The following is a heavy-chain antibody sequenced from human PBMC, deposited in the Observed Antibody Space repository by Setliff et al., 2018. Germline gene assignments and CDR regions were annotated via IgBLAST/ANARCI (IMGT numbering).Heavy chain of an antibody. Sequence: GGSLRLSCAASGFTFSRYWTSWVRQAPGKGLEWVANIKQDGSEKYYVDSVKGRFTISRDNAKNSLYLQMNSLRAEDTAVYYCARDHVYGSQYYYYYYGMDVWGQGTTVTVSS. J-gene: IGHJ6*02. CDR1: GFTFSRYW. CDR3: ARDHVYGSQYYYYYYGMDV. V-gene: IGHV3-7*01. D-gene: IGHD3-10*01. CDR2: IKQDGSEK.